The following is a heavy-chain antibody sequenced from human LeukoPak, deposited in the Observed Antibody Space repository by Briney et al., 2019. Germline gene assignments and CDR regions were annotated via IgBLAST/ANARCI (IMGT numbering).Heavy chain of an antibody. CDR3: AVGPTCGGDCYDAFFDY. Sequence: SVKVSCKASGGTFSSYAISWVRQAPGQGLEWMGRIIPILGIANYAQKFQGRVTITADKSTSTAYMELSSLRSEDTAVYYCAVGPTCGGDCYDAFFDYWGQGTLVTVSS. D-gene: IGHD2-21*02. CDR2: IIPILGIA. V-gene: IGHV1-69*04. CDR1: GGTFSSYA. J-gene: IGHJ4*02.